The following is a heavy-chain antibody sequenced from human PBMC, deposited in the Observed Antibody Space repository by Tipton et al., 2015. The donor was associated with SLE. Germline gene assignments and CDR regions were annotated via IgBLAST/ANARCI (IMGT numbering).Heavy chain of an antibody. J-gene: IGHJ3*02. CDR1: GGSISRSNYY. V-gene: IGHV4-39*07. Sequence: TLSLTCTVSGGSISRSNYYWGWIRRPPGRGLEWIGTISYSGNTYYNPSLKSRLTISVDTSKKQFYLKLSTVTAADTAVYYCAREALRSSWYIGAFDIWGQGTMVTVSS. CDR2: ISYSGNT. CDR3: AREALRSSWYIGAFDI. D-gene: IGHD6-13*01.